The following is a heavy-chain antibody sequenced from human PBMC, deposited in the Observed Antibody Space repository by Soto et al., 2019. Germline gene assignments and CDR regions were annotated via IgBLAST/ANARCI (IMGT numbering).Heavy chain of an antibody. CDR2: IYPDNSNT. CDR3: ARQGAAVPTVPLIWFDP. CDR1: EYFFAGYW. D-gene: IGHD6-13*01. J-gene: IGHJ5*02. Sequence: GESLKISCKGSEYFFAGYWIAWVRQMPGKGLEWMGIIYPDNSNTKYSRSFQGQVTISADKSSSTAYLQWSSLKASDTATYYCARQGAAVPTVPLIWFDPWGQGTLVTVSS. V-gene: IGHV5-51*01.